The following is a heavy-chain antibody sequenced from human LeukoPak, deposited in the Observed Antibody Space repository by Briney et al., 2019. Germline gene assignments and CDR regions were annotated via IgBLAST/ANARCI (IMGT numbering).Heavy chain of an antibody. CDR1: GYTFTSYG. CDR3: ARVNRWWATTGYFQH. V-gene: IGHV1-18*01. J-gene: IGHJ1*01. Sequence: GASVKVSCKASGYTFTSYGISGVRQAAGQGLEWMGWISAYNGNTNYVQKLQGRVTMTTDTSTSTAYMELRSLRSDDTAVYYCARVNRWWATTGYFQHWGQGTLVTVSS. D-gene: IGHD2-15*01. CDR2: ISAYNGNT.